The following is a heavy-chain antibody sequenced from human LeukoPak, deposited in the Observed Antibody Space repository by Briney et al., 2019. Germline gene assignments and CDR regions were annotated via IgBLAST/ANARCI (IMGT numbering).Heavy chain of an antibody. CDR2: IYTSGST. CDR1: GNSISSGDNY. Sequence: PSQTLSLTCTVSGNSISSGDNYWSWIRQPAGKGLEWIGRIYTSGSTNYNPSLKSRVTISGDTSKNQFSLRLSSVTAADTAVYYCARASYSYDINGWVPFDYWGQGTLVTVSS. J-gene: IGHJ4*02. D-gene: IGHD3-22*01. V-gene: IGHV4-61*02. CDR3: ARASYSYDINGWVPFDY.